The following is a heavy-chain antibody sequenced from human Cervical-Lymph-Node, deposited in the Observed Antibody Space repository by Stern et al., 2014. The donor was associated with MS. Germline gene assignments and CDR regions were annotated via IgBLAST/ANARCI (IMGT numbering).Heavy chain of an antibody. CDR3: ARNKGEGVTGPFDP. J-gene: IGHJ5*02. CDR1: GDSISSSNW. D-gene: IGHD2-8*02. V-gene: IGHV4-4*02. Sequence: QVHLQESGPGLVKPSGTLSLTCAVSGDSISSSNWWNWVRQAPGKGLEWIGEVVHSGSTSYTPSLKSRVTMSVDKSKNQFSLKLSSVTAADTAVYYCARNKGEGVTGPFDPWGQGTLVTVSS. CDR2: VVHSGST.